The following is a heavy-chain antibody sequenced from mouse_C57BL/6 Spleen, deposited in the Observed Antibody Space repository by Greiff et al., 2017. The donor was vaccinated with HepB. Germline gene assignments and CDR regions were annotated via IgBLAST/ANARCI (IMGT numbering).Heavy chain of an antibody. J-gene: IGHJ1*03. D-gene: IGHD1-1*01. CDR3: TRAYYGSSTGYFDV. CDR1: GFTFSSYA. Sequence: EVQGVESGEGLVKPGGSLKLSCAASGFTFSSYAMSWVRQTPEKRLEWVAYISSGGDYIYYADTVKGRFTISRDNARNTLYLQMRSLKSEDTALYYCTRAYYGSSTGYFDVWGTGTTVTVSS. V-gene: IGHV5-9-1*02. CDR2: ISSGGDYI.